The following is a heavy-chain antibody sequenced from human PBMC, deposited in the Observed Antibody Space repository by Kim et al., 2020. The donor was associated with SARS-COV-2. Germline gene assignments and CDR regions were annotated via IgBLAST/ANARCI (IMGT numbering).Heavy chain of an antibody. D-gene: IGHD3-22*01. J-gene: IGHJ4*02. CDR3: ARDGLDYYDSSLDY. CDR1: GFTFSSYS. CDR2: ISSSSSYI. Sequence: GGSLRLSCAASGFTFSSYSMNWVRQAPGKGLEWVSSISSSSSYIYYADSVKGRFTISRDNAKNSLYLQMNSLRAEDTAVYYCARDGLDYYDSSLDYWGQGTLVTVSS. V-gene: IGHV3-21*01.